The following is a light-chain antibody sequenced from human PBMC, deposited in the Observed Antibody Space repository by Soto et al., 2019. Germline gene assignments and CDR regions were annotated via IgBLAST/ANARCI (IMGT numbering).Light chain of an antibody. CDR2: DAS. V-gene: IGKV3-11*01. Sequence: EIVLTQSPATLSLSPRERATLSNKDSQSVSSYLAWYQQKPGQATRLLIYDASNRATGIPARFSGIGSGTDFTITISSLVPEDFAVYYCQQRSNWITFGQGTRLEIK. J-gene: IGKJ5*01. CDR3: QQRSNWIT. CDR1: QSVSSY.